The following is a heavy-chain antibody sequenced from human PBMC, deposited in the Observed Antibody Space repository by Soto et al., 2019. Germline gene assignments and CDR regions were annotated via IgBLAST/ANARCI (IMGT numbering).Heavy chain of an antibody. CDR3: ARTDRDFYGLDV. CDR1: GFTFRNYN. CDR2: ISAAGDP. J-gene: IGHJ6*02. Sequence: EVQLVESGGGLVQPGGSLRLSCEASGFTFRNYNIHWVRQGTGKGLEGVSGISAAGDPDYADSVEGRFTISRENAQNSFFLQMNSLRVGDTAVYYCARTDRDFYGLDVWGQGTTVIVSS. V-gene: IGHV3-13*05.